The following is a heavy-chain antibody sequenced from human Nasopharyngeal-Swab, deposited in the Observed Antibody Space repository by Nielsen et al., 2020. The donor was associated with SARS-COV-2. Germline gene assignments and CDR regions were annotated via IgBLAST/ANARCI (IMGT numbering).Heavy chain of an antibody. D-gene: IGHD4-17*01. CDR2: ISSSSSTI. CDR3: ATDCMTKVNAYYYAINV. CDR1: GFTFTTNH. Sequence: GGSLRLSCAASGFTFTTNHMSWVRQAPAKGLEWLSYISSSSSTIYYADSAKGRFTISRDNATHSLYLQMNTQRDEDTAVYYCATDCMTKVNAYYYAINVWGQGTTVTVSS. V-gene: IGHV3-48*02. J-gene: IGHJ6*02.